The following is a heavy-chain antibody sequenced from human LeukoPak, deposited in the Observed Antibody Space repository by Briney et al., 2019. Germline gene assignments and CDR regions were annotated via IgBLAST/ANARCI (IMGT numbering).Heavy chain of an antibody. V-gene: IGHV4-59*12. D-gene: IGHD2-2*01. J-gene: IGHJ4*02. CDR1: GDSISSYY. CDR2: INYSGSR. Sequence: SETLSLTCTVSGDSISSYYWGWIRQPPGKGLEWIGYINYSGSRNYNPSLKSRVTLSVHTSKNQLSLKLKLVTAADTAVYYCVRDGGPTSFDTWGQGTLVTVSS. CDR3: VRDGGPTSFDT.